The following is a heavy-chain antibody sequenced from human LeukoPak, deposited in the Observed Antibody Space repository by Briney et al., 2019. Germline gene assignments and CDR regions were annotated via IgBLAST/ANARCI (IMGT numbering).Heavy chain of an antibody. V-gene: IGHV4-30-4*08. D-gene: IGHD4-11*01. J-gene: IGHJ4*02. Sequence: PSETLSLTCTVSGGSISSGDYYWSWIRQPPGTGLEWIGYIYYSGSTYYNPSLKSRVTISVDTSKNQFSLKLSSVTAADTAVYYCASVIYSKMPPGFDYWGQGTLVTVSS. CDR1: GGSISSGDYY. CDR3: ASVIYSKMPPGFDY. CDR2: IYYSGST.